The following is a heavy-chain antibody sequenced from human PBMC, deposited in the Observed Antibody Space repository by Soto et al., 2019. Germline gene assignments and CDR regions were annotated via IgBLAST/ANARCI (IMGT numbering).Heavy chain of an antibody. J-gene: IGHJ6*04. CDR2: ISGSGGST. CDR3: AATLKLETRGTHV. V-gene: IGHV3-23*01. D-gene: IGHD1-1*01. CDR1: GFTFSSYA. Sequence: GGSLRLSCAASGFTFSSYAMSWVRQAPGKGLEWVSAISGSGGSTYYADSVKGRFTISRDNSKNTLYLQMNSLRAEDTAVYYCAATLKLETRGTHVWGKGTTVTVSS.